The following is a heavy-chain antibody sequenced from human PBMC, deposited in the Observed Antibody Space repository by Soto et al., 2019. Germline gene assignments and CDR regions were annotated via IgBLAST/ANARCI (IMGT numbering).Heavy chain of an antibody. CDR3: ARDRGPSSGYYPYWFDP. J-gene: IGHJ5*02. CDR1: GGTFSSYA. D-gene: IGHD3-22*01. Sequence: QVQLVQSGAEVKKPGSSVKVSCKASGGTFSSYAITWERQAPGQGLEWMGGIIPIFGTANYAQKFQGRVTITADESTSTAYMELSSLRSEDTAVYCCARDRGPSSGYYPYWFDPWGQGTLVTVSS. V-gene: IGHV1-69*12. CDR2: IIPIFGTA.